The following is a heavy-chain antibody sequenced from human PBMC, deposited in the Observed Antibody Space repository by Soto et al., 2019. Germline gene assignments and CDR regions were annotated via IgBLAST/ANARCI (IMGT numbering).Heavy chain of an antibody. J-gene: IGHJ6*02. Sequence: SETLSLTCTVSGGSISSDIYHWTWIRQSPGKGLEWIGYIYYSGSIFYNPSFKSRVTISVNTSKNQFSLQLSSVTAADTAVYFCAREDDGGDRDYYGLDVWGQGTTVTVSS. CDR2: IYYSGSI. CDR3: AREDDGGDRDYYGLDV. CDR1: GGSISSDIYH. D-gene: IGHD2-21*02. V-gene: IGHV4-30-4*08.